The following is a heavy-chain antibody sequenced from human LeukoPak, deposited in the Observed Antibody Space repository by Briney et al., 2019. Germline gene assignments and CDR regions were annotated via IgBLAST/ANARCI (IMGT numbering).Heavy chain of an antibody. V-gene: IGHV3-74*01. D-gene: IGHD2-2*01. J-gene: IGHJ4*02. CDR2: INSDGSWT. CDR1: GNYW. CDR3: VSFYETY. Sequence: GGSLRLSCAASGNYWTHWVRQAPGKGLVWVSHINSDGSWTSYADSVKGRFTISKDNAKNTVYLQMNNLRAEDTAVYYCVSFYETYWGRGTLVTVSS.